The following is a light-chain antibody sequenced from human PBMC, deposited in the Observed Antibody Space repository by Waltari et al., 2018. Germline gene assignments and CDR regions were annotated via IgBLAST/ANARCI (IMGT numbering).Light chain of an antibody. CDR2: SNN. Sequence: QPILTQSPSASGTPGQRVTISCSGSNSHIGRNAVNWYQQLPGTAPKLLIYSNNQRPAGVPDRFSASKSGTSASLAISGLQSEDEADYYCATWDGSLNCRVFGGGTKLTVL. J-gene: IGLJ3*02. CDR3: ATWDGSLNCRV. CDR1: NSHIGRNA. V-gene: IGLV1-44*01.